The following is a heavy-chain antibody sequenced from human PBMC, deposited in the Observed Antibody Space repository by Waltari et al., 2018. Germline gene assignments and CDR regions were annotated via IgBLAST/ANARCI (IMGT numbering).Heavy chain of an antibody. J-gene: IGHJ6*03. V-gene: IGHV1-8*01. CDR3: ARGPYYDFWSGSPSYMDV. Sequence: QVQLVQSGAEVKKPGASVKVSCKASGYTFTSYDINWVRQATGQGLEWMGGRNTHSGNTGYAQKFQGRVTMTRNTSISTAYMELRSLRSEDTAVYYCARGPYYDFWSGSPSYMDVWGKGTTVTVSS. D-gene: IGHD3-3*01. CDR1: GYTFTSYD. CDR2: RNTHSGNT.